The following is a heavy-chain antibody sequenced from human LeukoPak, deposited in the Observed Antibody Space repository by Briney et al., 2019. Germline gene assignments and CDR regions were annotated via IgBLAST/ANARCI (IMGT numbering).Heavy chain of an antibody. Sequence: GGSLRLSCAASGFTFSNYEMNWVRQAPGKGLEWVSYMSSSGSTIYYADSVKGRFTISRDNAKNSLYLQMNSLRAEDTAVYYCAREGQSSGWHYCDYWGQGPRVTVSS. CDR1: GFTFSNYE. CDR3: AREGQSSGWHYCDY. CDR2: MSSSGSTI. J-gene: IGHJ4*02. D-gene: IGHD6-19*01. V-gene: IGHV3-48*03.